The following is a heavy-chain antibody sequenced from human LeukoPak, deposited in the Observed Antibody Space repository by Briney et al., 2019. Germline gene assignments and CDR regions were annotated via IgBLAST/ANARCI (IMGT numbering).Heavy chain of an antibody. V-gene: IGHV4-59*01. Sequence: SETLSLTCTVSGGPISSYYWSWIRQPPGKGLEWIGYIYYSGSTNYNPSLKSRVTISVDTSKNQFSLKLSSVTAADTAVYYCARDLWVFDYWGQGTLVTVSS. CDR3: ARDLWVFDY. D-gene: IGHD1-26*01. CDR1: GGPISSYY. J-gene: IGHJ4*02. CDR2: IYYSGST.